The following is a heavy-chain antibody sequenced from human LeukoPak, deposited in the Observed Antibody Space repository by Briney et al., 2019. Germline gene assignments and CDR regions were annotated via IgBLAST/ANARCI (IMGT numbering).Heavy chain of an antibody. CDR3: ARADYDSSGYYLPYFDY. V-gene: IGHV4-39*01. Sequence: SETLSLTCTVSGGSISSSSYYWGWIRQPPGKGLEWIGSIYYSGSTYYNPSLKSRVTISVDTSKNQFSLKLSSVTAADTAVYYCARADYDSSGYYLPYFDYWGQGTLVTVSS. D-gene: IGHD3-22*01. J-gene: IGHJ4*02. CDR1: GGSISSSSYY. CDR2: IYYSGST.